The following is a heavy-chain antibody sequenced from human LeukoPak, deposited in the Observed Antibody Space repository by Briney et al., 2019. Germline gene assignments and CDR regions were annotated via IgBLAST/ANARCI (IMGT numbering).Heavy chain of an antibody. CDR2: IYSGGST. J-gene: IGHJ4*02. V-gene: IGHV3-66*01. CDR1: GFTVSSNH. CDR3: ARSYDSYFDY. Sequence: GGSLRLSCAASGFTVSSNHMSWVRQAPGKGLEWVSVIYSGGSTYYADSVKGRFTISRDNSKNTLYLQMNSLRAEDTAVYYCARSYDSYFDYWGQGTLVTVSS. D-gene: IGHD5-12*01.